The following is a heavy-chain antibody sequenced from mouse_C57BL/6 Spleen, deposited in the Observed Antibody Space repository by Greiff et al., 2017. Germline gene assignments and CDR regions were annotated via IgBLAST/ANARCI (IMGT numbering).Heavy chain of an antibody. J-gene: IGHJ2*01. D-gene: IGHD2-1*01. CDR1: GYAFSSYW. CDR3: ASSIYYGNYLDY. CDR2: IYPGDGDT. Sequence: QVQLQQSGAELVKPGASVKISCKASGYAFSSYWMNWVKQRPGKGLEWIGQIYPGDGDTNYNGKFKGKATLTADKSSSTAYMQLSSLTSEDSAVYCCASSIYYGNYLDYWGQGTTLTVSS. V-gene: IGHV1-80*01.